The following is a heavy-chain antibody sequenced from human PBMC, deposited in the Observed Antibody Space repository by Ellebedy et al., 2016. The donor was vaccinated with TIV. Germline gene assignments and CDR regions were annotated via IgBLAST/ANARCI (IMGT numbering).Heavy chain of an antibody. Sequence: HTGGSLRLSCAASGFTFSSSWMHWVRHGPGKGLVWVSHINSDVTKTAYADSVKGRFTISRDNAKNTLYLQMNSLRAEDTAVYYCARGGPLGINWGQGTLVTVSS. D-gene: IGHD3-9*01. V-gene: IGHV3-74*01. J-gene: IGHJ4*02. CDR2: INSDVTKT. CDR3: ARGGPLGIN. CDR1: GFTFSSSW.